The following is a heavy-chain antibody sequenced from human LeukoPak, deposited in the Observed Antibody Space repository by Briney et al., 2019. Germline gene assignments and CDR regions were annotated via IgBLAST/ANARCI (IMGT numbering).Heavy chain of an antibody. CDR2: IYSSGST. Sequence: SETLSLTCTVSGGSISSFYWSWIRQPPGKGLEWIGYIYSSGSTNYNPSLKSRVTISVDTSKNQFSLKLTSVTAADTAVYYCARQGEQWLDFDYWGQGTLVTVSS. D-gene: IGHD6-19*01. CDR1: GGSISSFY. J-gene: IGHJ4*02. V-gene: IGHV4-59*08. CDR3: ARQGEQWLDFDY.